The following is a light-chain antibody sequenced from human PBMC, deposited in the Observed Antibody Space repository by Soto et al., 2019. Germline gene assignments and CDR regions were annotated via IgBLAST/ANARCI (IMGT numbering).Light chain of an antibody. V-gene: IGLV2-14*01. CDR3: SSHTNSNTRV. Sequence: QSALTQPASVSGSPGQSITISCTGTSSDVGDYNYVSWYQQHPGKAPKLIIYEVSNRPSGISDRFSASKSGNTASLTISGLQAEDEADYYCSSHTNSNTRVFGTGTKVTVL. J-gene: IGLJ1*01. CDR2: EVS. CDR1: SSDVGDYNY.